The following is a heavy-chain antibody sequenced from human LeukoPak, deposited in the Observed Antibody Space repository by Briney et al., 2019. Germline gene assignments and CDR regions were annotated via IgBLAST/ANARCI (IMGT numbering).Heavy chain of an antibody. D-gene: IGHD1-1*01. CDR1: GFTFSSYS. CDR2: IGYSSIPI. J-gene: IGHJ5*02. Sequence: GGSLRLSCAASGFTFSSYSMNWVRQAPGKGPEWISYIGYSSIPIYYADSVRGRFTVSRDNAKNSQYLQMNSLRDEDTAVYYCASAGSKSPNWWFDHWGQGVLVTVSS. CDR3: ASAGSKSPNWWFDH. V-gene: IGHV3-48*02.